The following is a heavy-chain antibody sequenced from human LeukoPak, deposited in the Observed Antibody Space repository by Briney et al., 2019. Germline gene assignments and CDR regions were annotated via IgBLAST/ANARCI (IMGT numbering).Heavy chain of an antibody. J-gene: IGHJ4*02. D-gene: IGHD3-16*01. V-gene: IGHV3-48*04. CDR2: ISSSSSTI. CDR3: AKDSEFEGEWSSPHWFDY. CDR1: GYTFSSYS. Sequence: GGSLRLSCAASGYTFSSYSMNWVRQAPGKGLEWVSYISSSSSTIYYADSVKGRFTISRDNAKNSLYLQMNSLRAEDTAVYYCAKDSEFEGEWSSPHWFDYWGQGTLVTVSS.